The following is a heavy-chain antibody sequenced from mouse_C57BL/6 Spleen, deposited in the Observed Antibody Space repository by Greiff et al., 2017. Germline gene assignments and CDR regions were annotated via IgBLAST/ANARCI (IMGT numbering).Heavy chain of an antibody. V-gene: IGHV2-6-1*01. CDR1: GFSFTSYG. Sequence: QVQLKESGPGLVAPSQSLSITCTVSGFSFTSYGVHWVRQPPGKGLEWLVVIWSDGSTTYNSALKSRLGISKDNSKSQVFLNMNSLQTDDTAMYYCARHGVYGYEGAMDYWGQGTSVTVSS. D-gene: IGHD2-2*01. CDR2: IWSDGST. J-gene: IGHJ4*01. CDR3: ARHGVYGYEGAMDY.